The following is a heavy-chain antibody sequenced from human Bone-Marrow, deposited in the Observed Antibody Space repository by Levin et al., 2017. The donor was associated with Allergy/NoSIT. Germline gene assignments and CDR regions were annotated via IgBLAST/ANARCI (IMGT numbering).Heavy chain of an antibody. V-gene: IGHV3-7*03. CDR3: AREAGILRFLDQGLHSYYYINV. D-gene: IGHD3-3*01. CDR1: GFIFRNFW. J-gene: IGHJ6*03. CDR2: IKIDGSEK. Sequence: QPGGSLRLSCAASGFIFRNFWMSWVRQAPGKGLEWVANIKIDGSEKHYVDSVRGRFTISRDNSENSVFLQMNSLRADDTAVYYCAREAGILRFLDQGLHSYYYINVWGKGTTVTVSS.